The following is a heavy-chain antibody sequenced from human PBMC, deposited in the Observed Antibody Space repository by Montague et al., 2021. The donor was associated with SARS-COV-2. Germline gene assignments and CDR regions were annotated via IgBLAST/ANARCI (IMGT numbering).Heavy chain of an antibody. CDR1: GXSFSGYY. CDR2: INHSGST. CDR3: TREGYQVLWSDYYYYGMDV. V-gene: IGHV4-34*01. J-gene: IGHJ6*02. Sequence: SETLSLTCAVYGXSFSGYYWSWIRQPPGTGLEWIGEINHSGSTNYKPSLKIRVTISVDTSKNKFSLKLSSVTAADTAVYYCTREGYQVLWSDYYYYGMDVWGQGTPVTVSS. D-gene: IGHD2-2*01.